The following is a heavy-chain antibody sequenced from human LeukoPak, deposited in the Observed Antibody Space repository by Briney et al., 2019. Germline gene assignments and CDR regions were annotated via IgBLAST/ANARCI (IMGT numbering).Heavy chain of an antibody. Sequence: GRSLRLSCAASGFTFSSYGMHWVRQAPGKGLEWVAVIWYDGSNKYYADSVKGRFTTSRDNSKNTLYLQMNSLRAEDTAVYYCARETYYYDSSGYYYYYGMDVWGQGTTVTVSS. J-gene: IGHJ6*02. D-gene: IGHD3-22*01. V-gene: IGHV3-33*01. CDR3: ARETYYYDSSGYYYYYGMDV. CDR1: GFTFSSYG. CDR2: IWYDGSNK.